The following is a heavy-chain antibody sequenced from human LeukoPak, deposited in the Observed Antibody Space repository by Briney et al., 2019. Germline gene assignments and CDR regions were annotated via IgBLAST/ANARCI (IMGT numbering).Heavy chain of an antibody. D-gene: IGHD6-13*01. J-gene: IGHJ4*02. Sequence: TGGSLRLSCAASGFRFSSFGMHWVRQAPGKGLDWVAVIWSDSSYIYYADSVKGRFTISRDNSKNTLYLQMNSLRAEDTAVYYCAKKVQSTAATGTGLESWGQGSLVTVSP. CDR3: AKKVQSTAATGTGLES. CDR1: GFRFSSFG. CDR2: IWSDSSYI. V-gene: IGHV3-33*06.